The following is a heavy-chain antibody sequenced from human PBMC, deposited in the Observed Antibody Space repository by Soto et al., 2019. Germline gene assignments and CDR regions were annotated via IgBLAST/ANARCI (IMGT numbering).Heavy chain of an antibody. V-gene: IGHV1-18*01. CDR2: SSGYNGNT. Sequence: QVQLVQSGAEVKKPGASVKVSCKSSGYTLSMSCISWVRQAPGQGLEWMGWSSGYNGNTNYEQKFQDRVTMTTDTSTNTAYMELRSLRSDDTAVYYCAREGPRPYYYYGMDVWGQGTTVTVSS. CDR1: GYTLSMSC. J-gene: IGHJ6*02. CDR3: AREGPRPYYYYGMDV.